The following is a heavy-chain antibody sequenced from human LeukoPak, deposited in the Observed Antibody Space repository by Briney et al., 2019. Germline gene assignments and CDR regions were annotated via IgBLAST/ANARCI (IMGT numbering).Heavy chain of an antibody. CDR2: VSESGGTT. D-gene: IGHD5-12*01. CDR3: VKQSGYRGYDFFDY. Sequence: GGSLRLSCVASGFTFSTYAMGWVRQVPGKGLEWVSSVSESGGTTYYADSVKGRFTISRDNSKNMLYLQMNSLRAEDTAVYYCVKQSGYRGYDFFDYWGQGALVTVSS. CDR1: GFTFSTYA. V-gene: IGHV3-23*01. J-gene: IGHJ4*02.